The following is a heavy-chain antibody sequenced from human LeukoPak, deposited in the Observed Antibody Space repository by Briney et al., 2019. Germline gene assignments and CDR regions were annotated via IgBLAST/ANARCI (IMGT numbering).Heavy chain of an antibody. CDR1: GGSVNSGRFY. Sequence: SETLSHTCSVSGGSVNSGRFYATWIRQPPGKGLEWIGYIYYDWNTNYNPSLKSRVSISVDTSKNQFSLTMSSVTAADTAIYYCAREEDRSSWLDFDCWGRGTLVTISS. CDR3: AREEDRSSWLDFDC. V-gene: IGHV4-61*01. J-gene: IGHJ4*02. D-gene: IGHD6-13*01. CDR2: IYYDWNT.